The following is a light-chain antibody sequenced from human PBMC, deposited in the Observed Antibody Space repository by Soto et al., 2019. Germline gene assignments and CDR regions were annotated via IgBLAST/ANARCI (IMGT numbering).Light chain of an antibody. J-gene: IGKJ4*01. CDR1: QNINNY. CDR3: QQSYTTPLT. V-gene: IGKV1-39*01. Sequence: DVQVTQSPSSLSASVGDRVTITCLASQNINNYLNWYQQKPGKAPKLLISVESNLQSGVPSRFSGRGSGTEFTLTISSLQPEDFATYYCQQSYTTPLTFGGGTKVDIK. CDR2: VES.